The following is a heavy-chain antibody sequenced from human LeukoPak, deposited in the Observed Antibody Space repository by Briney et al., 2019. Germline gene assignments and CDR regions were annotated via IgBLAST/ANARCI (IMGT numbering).Heavy chain of an antibody. CDR2: INPSGGST. Sequence: APVKVSCKASGYTFTSYDINWVRQATGQGLEWMGIINPSGGSTSYAQKFQGRVTMTRDTSTSTVYIELSSLRSEDTAVYYCARESLRVLGIEYYFDYWGQGTLVTVSS. CDR3: ARESLRVLGIEYYFDY. D-gene: IGHD2-21*01. CDR1: GYTFTSYD. J-gene: IGHJ4*02. V-gene: IGHV1-46*01.